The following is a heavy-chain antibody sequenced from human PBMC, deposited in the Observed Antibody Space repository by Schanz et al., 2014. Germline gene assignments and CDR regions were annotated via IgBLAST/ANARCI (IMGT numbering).Heavy chain of an antibody. Sequence: EVQLVESGGGLVKPGGSLRLSCAASGFTFSSYAMSWVRQAPGKGLEWVSLISDSGDTAYYADSVKGRFTISRDNSKNTLYLQMNSLRPEDTAVYYCAKYRGYYRVSGSYRELEYWGQGTLVTVSS. CDR2: ISDSGDTA. J-gene: IGHJ4*02. D-gene: IGHD3-10*01. CDR3: AKYRGYYRVSGSYRELEY. V-gene: IGHV3-23*04. CDR1: GFTFSSYA.